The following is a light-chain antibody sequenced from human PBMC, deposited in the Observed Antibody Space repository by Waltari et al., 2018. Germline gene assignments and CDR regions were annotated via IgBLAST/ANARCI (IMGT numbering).Light chain of an antibody. CDR2: VNSDGSH. CDR3: ETGGHGTWV. CDR1: SGHSSNV. Sequence: QLVVTQSPSASAPLGASVKLTCTLSSGHSSNVIAWLQQRPEKGPRYLMKVNSDGSHSKGDEIPDRFSGSSSGDERYLTISSLQSDDEADYYCETGGHGTWVFGGGTKLTVL. J-gene: IGLJ3*02. V-gene: IGLV4-69*01.